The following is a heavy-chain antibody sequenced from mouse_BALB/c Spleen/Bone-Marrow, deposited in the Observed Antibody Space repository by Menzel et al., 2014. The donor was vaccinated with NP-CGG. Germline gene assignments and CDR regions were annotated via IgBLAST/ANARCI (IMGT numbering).Heavy chain of an antibody. D-gene: IGHD2-14*01. CDR3: ATYYRYDMRFAY. Sequence: VQLKESGAELVKPGASVKLSCTASGFNIEDTYMHWVKQRPEQGLEWIGRIDPANGNTKYDPKFQGKATITADTSSNTAYLQLSSLTSEDTAVYYCATYYRYDMRFAYWGQGTLVTVSA. CDR2: IDPANGNT. J-gene: IGHJ3*01. V-gene: IGHV14-3*02. CDR1: GFNIEDTY.